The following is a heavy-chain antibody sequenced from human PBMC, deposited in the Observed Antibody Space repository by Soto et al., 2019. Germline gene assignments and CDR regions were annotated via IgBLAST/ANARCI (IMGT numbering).Heavy chain of an antibody. J-gene: IGHJ4*02. CDR3: AKDEGGSLVGYFDY. CDR1: GFTCGDYA. Sequence: PGGSLRLSCTASGFTCGDYAMSWVRQAPGKGLEWVSAISGSGGSTYYADSVKGRFTISRDNSKNTLYLQMNSPRAEDTAVYYCAKDEGGSLVGYFDYWGQGTLVTVSS. D-gene: IGHD1-26*01. V-gene: IGHV3-23*01. CDR2: ISGSGGST.